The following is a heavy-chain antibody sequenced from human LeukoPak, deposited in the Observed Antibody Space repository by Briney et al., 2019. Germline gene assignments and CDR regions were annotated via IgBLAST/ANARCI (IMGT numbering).Heavy chain of an antibody. CDR3: ARDSRGYSSGWYIGSSHDYHYYYMDV. CDR2: IKQDGREK. CDR1: GFTFSSYW. D-gene: IGHD6-19*01. Sequence: PGGSLRLSCAASGFTFSSYWMSWVRQAPGKGLEWVANIKQDGREKYYVDSVMGRFTISRDNAKNSLYLQMNSLRAEDTAVYYCARDSRGYSSGWYIGSSHDYHYYYMDVWGKGTTVTVSS. J-gene: IGHJ6*03. V-gene: IGHV3-7*03.